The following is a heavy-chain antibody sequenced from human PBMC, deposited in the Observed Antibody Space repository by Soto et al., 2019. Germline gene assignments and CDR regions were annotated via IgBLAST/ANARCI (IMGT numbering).Heavy chain of an antibody. Sequence: SVKVSCKASGGTFSSYAISWVRQAPGQGLEWMGGIIPICGTAGYAQKFQGRVTMTTNTSISTAYMELSSLRYEDTAVYYCARGALGIAVAIDYWGQGTLVTVSS. CDR1: GGTFSSYA. J-gene: IGHJ4*02. CDR2: IIPICGTA. D-gene: IGHD6-19*01. CDR3: ARGALGIAVAIDY. V-gene: IGHV1-69*05.